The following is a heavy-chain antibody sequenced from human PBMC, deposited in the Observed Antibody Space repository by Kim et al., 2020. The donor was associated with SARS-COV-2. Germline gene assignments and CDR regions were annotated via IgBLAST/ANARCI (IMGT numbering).Heavy chain of an antibody. V-gene: IGHV4-59*08. J-gene: IGHJ4*02. CDR3: ARLVYSSSWYGLDY. Sequence: STPAQKSRDTMSVDTSKNQFSLKLSSVTAADTAVYYCARLVYSSSWYGLDYWGQGTLVTVSS. D-gene: IGHD6-13*01.